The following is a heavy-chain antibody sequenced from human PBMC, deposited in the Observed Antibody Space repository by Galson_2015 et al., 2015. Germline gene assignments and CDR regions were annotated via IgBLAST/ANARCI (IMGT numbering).Heavy chain of an antibody. J-gene: IGHJ4*02. V-gene: IGHV3-15*01. D-gene: IGHD1-26*01. CDR1: GFTFSNAW. Sequence: SLRLSCAASGFTFSNAWVSWVRQAPGKGLEWVGRIKSKTDGGTTDYAAPVKGRFTISRDDSKNTLYLQMNSLKTEDTAVYYCTTGYSGSYSGFDYWGQGTLVTVSS. CDR3: TTGYSGSYSGFDY. CDR2: IKSKTDGGTT.